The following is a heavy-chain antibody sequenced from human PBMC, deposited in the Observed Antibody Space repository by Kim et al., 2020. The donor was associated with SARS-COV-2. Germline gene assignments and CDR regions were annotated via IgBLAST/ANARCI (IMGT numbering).Heavy chain of an antibody. CDR1: GFMFSAYS. V-gene: IGHV3-21*01. Sequence: GGSLRLSCAASGFMFSAYSMTWVRQTPGKGLEWLSSISSGKTYLYYADSLKGRSAISRDDANNSLYLQMTDLRVDDTAVYYCARDRGSGGPLGHGYFDVWGRGIRVTVSS. J-gene: IGHJ2*01. D-gene: IGHD1-26*01. CDR3: ARDRGSGGPLGHGYFDV. CDR2: ISSGKTYL.